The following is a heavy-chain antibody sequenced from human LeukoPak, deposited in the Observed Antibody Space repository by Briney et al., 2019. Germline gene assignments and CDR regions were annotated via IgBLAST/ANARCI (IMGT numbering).Heavy chain of an antibody. CDR1: GFTFSNTN. V-gene: IGHV3-21*06. CDR3: ARGGYSGSYYSAFDI. J-gene: IGHJ3*02. D-gene: IGHD1-26*01. Sequence: GGSLRLSCAASGFTFSNTNMNWVRQAPGKGLKWVSFISASSNYIYYADSVKGRFTISRDNAQNSLYLQMNSLRAEDTAVYFCARGGYSGSYYSAFDIWGQGTMVTVSS. CDR2: ISASSNYI.